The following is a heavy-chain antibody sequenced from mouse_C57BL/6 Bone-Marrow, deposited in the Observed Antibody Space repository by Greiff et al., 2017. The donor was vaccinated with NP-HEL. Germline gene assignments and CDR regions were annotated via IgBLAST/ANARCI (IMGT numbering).Heavy chain of an antibody. J-gene: IGHJ2*01. Sequence: QVQLQQSGAELVKPGASVKISCKASGYAFSSYWMNWVKQRPGKGLEWIGQIYPGDGDTNYNGKLKGKATLTADKSSSTAYMQLSSLTSEDSSVYFWARGGEYYFDYWGQCTTLTVSS. CDR2: IYPGDGDT. V-gene: IGHV1-80*01. CDR3: ARGGEYYFDY. CDR1: GYAFSSYW.